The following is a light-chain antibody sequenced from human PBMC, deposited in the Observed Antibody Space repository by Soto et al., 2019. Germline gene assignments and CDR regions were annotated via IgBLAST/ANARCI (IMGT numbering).Light chain of an antibody. CDR1: QSLVDSGGNTY. V-gene: IGKV2-30*01. J-gene: IGKJ1*01. Sequence: EVVMTQSPLSLPVTLGQPASISCRSSQSLVDSGGNTYFNWYHQRPGQSPRRLIYQVSNRDAGVPDRFSGSGSGTDFTLKISRVEAEDVGVYYCMQGTLWPWTFGQGTKGEIK. CDR2: QVS. CDR3: MQGTLWPWT.